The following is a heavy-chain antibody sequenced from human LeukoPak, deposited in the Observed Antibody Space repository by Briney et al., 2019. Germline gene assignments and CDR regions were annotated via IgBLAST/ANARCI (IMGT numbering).Heavy chain of an antibody. CDR3: ARLGTRWLQSSYFDY. CDR1: GGTFSSYA. J-gene: IGHJ4*02. D-gene: IGHD5-24*01. V-gene: IGHV1-69*04. CDR2: IIPILGIA. Sequence: SVKVSCEASGGTFSSYAISWVRQAPGQGLEWMGRIIPILGIANYAQKFQGRVTITADKSTSTAYMELSSLRSEDTAVYYCARLGTRWLQSSYFDYWGQGTLVTVSS.